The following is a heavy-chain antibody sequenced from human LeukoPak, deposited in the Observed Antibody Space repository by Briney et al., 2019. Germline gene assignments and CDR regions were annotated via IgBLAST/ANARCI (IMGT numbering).Heavy chain of an antibody. J-gene: IGHJ4*02. CDR1: GFTFSKYP. D-gene: IGHD5-18*01. CDR2: LSYDVGSNT. V-gene: IGHV3-30-3*01. CDR3: ARLNLGYGYFLEATKHDY. Sequence: GGSLRLSCAASGFTFSKYPMHWVRPAPGKGLEWEAVLSYDVGSNTYYADSVKGRVTISRDNFKNTLYLQMNSLRAEDTAVYYCARLNLGYGYFLEATKHDYWGQGTLVTVSP.